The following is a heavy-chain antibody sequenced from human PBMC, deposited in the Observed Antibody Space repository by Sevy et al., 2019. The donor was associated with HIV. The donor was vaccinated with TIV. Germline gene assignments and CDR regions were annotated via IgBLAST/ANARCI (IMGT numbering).Heavy chain of an antibody. J-gene: IGHJ4*02. CDR3: ARADYGDYSGEFDY. Sequence: GGSLRLSCAASGITFSSHAMHWVRQAPGKGLEWVTIISYGGSNKYYADSVKGRFTISRDNSKNTLYLQMNSLRAKDTAVYYCARADYGDYSGEFDYWGQGTLVTVSS. V-gene: IGHV3-30-3*01. CDR2: ISYGGSNK. CDR1: GITFSSHA. D-gene: IGHD4-17*01.